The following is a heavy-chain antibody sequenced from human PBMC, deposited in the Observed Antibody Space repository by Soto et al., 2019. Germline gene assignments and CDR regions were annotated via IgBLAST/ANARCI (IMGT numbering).Heavy chain of an antibody. CDR1: GKAFTSFW. J-gene: IGHJ3*02. CDR2: IYPGDSDT. D-gene: IGHD3-22*01. CDR3: AKQDDRGALEI. Sequence: ESLKISCKISGKAFTSFWVVWVRQMPGRGLEWMGNIYPGDSDTRYTPPFQGQATISADKSTNTAYLQWHSLQASDTALYYCAKQDDRGALEIWGQGTKVTVSS. V-gene: IGHV5-51*01.